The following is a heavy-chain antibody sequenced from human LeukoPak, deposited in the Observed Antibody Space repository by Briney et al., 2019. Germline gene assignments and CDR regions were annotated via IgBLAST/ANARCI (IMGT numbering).Heavy chain of an antibody. Sequence: PSETLSLTCTVSGVSITSSNYYWGWIRQPPGKGLGWIGDIYYSGSTNYNPSLQSRVTISVDTSKNQFSLKLSSVTAADTAVYYCARQGFAVRGVIHRPFDSWGQGTLVTVSS. V-gene: IGHV4-61*05. J-gene: IGHJ4*02. D-gene: IGHD3-10*01. CDR1: GVSITSSNYY. CDR2: IYYSGST. CDR3: ARQGFAVRGVIHRPFDS.